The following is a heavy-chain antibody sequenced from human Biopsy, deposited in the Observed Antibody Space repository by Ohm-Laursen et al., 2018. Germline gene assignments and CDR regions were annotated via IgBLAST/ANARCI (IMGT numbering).Heavy chain of an antibody. CDR3: ARGLSSGWYGYFDV. CDR1: GFNFDSYA. V-gene: IGHV3-23*01. Sequence: SLRLSCAASGFNFDSYAMTWVRQAPGRGLECVSVISGSGAYTYYADSVKGRFTISRDNSKNTLYLQINTPTLEDTAFYYCARGLSSGWYGYFDVWGRGTLVTVSS. D-gene: IGHD6-19*01. CDR2: ISGSGAYT. J-gene: IGHJ2*01.